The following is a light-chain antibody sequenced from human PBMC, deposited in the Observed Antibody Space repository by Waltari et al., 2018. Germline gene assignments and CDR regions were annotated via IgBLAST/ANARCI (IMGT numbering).Light chain of an antibody. CDR1: QSVTWY. CDR3: QQRRNWPLT. Sequence: EIVSTQSPATLSLSPGERATLSCRASQSVTWYLACYQQRPGQAPRLLIHDPSNRATGIPARFSGSGSETAFTLTISSLEPDDSAVYYCQQRRNWPLTFGGGTKVEIK. J-gene: IGKJ4*01. V-gene: IGKV3-11*01. CDR2: DPS.